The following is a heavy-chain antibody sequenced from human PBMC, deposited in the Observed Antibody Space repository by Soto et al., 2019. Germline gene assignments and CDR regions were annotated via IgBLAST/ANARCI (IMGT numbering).Heavy chain of an antibody. CDR2: ISAYNGNT. J-gene: IGHJ6*02. V-gene: IGHV1-18*01. CDR1: GYTFISHS. Sequence: QIQLVQSGGEVKKPGASVKVSCKSSGYTFISHSITWVRQAPGQGLEWLGRISAYNGNTNYAQKLQGRVTMTTATSTNTAYMELDSLRSDDTAVNYCSRGASCCGAPWCRDMDVWGQGTTVTVSS. D-gene: IGHD2-21*01. CDR3: SRGASCCGAPWCRDMDV.